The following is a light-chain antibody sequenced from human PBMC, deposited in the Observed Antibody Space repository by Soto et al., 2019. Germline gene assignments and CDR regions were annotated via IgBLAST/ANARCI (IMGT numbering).Light chain of an antibody. V-gene: IGKV3-15*01. CDR1: QSVTSN. J-gene: IGKJ5*01. CDR3: QQYNHWPPIT. CDR2: RAS. Sequence: EIVMTQSPATLSVSPGERVTLHCRASQSVTSNLAWYQHKPGQSPRLLIYRASARATGVPDRFSGSGSGTEFTLTISSLQSEDSAIYYCQQYNHWPPITFGPGTRLEIK.